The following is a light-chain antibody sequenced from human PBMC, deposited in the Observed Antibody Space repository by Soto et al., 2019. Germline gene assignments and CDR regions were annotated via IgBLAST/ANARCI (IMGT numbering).Light chain of an antibody. Sequence: QSVRTQPPSVSGAPGERVTIACTESSSDIGAGYRVRWYQQVPGTAPKLLIYDNTNRPSGVSVRFSGSKSGTSASLAISGLHAEDEADYYCQSFDKYLSAVVFGGGTQLTVL. CDR2: DNT. CDR1: SSDIGAGYR. J-gene: IGLJ2*01. V-gene: IGLV1-40*01. CDR3: QSFDKYLSAVV.